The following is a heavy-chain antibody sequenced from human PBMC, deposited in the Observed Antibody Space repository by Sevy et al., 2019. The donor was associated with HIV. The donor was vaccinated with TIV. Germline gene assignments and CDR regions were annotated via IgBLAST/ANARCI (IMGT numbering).Heavy chain of an antibody. V-gene: IGHV3-30*02. Sequence: GGSLRLSCEASGFTFSIYGMNWVRQAPGKGLEWVAFIWHDGSNTYYADSVKGRFTISRDNSKNTLYLQMSSLRAEDTDVYYCAKDQFTVAGYYYGMDVWGLGTTVTVSS. D-gene: IGHD6-19*01. CDR2: IWHDGSNT. J-gene: IGHJ6*02. CDR3: AKDQFTVAGYYYGMDV. CDR1: GFTFSIYG.